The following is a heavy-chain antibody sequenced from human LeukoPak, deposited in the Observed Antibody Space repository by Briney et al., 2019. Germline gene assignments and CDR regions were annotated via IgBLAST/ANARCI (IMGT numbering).Heavy chain of an antibody. V-gene: IGHV3-23*01. Sequence: PGGSLRLSCAASGFTFSSYAMSWVRQAPGKGLEWVSTISGGGSSTYYTDSVKGRFTISRDNSKNTLYLQMNSLRAEDTAVYYCAKDVRNGITILGVVIIFSGMDVWGQGTTVTVSS. CDR3: AKDVRNGITILGVVIIFSGMDV. D-gene: IGHD3-3*01. CDR2: ISGGGSST. CDR1: GFTFSSYA. J-gene: IGHJ6*02.